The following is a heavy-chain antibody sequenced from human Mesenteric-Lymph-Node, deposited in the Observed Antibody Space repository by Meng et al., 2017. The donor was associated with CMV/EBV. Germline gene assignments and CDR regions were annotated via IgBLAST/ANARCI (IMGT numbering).Heavy chain of an antibody. CDR2: TSSHGSDE. CDR1: GFTFSSYA. CDR3: ARVFFCSTNNCYSGLDYFDY. J-gene: IGHJ4*02. Sequence: GGSLRLSCAASGFTFSSYAMHWVRQAPGKGLEWVALTSSHGSDEYYADSVKGRFTISRDNFKNMLYLQMNSLSAEDTAVYYCARVFFCSTNNCYSGLDYFDYWGQGARVTVSS. V-gene: IGHV3-30*04. D-gene: IGHD2-2*01.